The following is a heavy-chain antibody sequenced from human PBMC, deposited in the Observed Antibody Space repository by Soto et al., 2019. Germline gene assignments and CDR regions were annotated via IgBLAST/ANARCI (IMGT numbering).Heavy chain of an antibody. CDR2: IYYSGST. J-gene: IGHJ4*02. V-gene: IGHV4-31*03. CDR3: ARDGPLWWLFDY. D-gene: IGHD2-21*01. CDR1: GGSISSGGYY. Sequence: QVQLQESGPGLVKPSQTLSLTCTVSGGSISSGGYYWSWIRQHPGKGLEWIGYIYYSGSTYYNPSLKCRVTTPVDTSKNQCSLKLSSVTAADTAVYYCARDGPLWWLFDYWGQGTLVTVSS.